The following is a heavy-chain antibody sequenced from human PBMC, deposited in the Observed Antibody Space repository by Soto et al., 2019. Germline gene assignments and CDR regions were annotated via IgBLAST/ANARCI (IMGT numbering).Heavy chain of an antibody. CDR3: ARDFGVLLWFGAQNGYGMDV. V-gene: IGHV3-33*01. CDR2: IWYDGSNK. CDR1: GFTFSSYG. J-gene: IGHJ6*02. Sequence: GESLKISCAASGFTFSSYGMHWVRQAPGKGLEWVAVIWYDGSNKYYADSVKGRFTISRDNSKNTLYLQMNSLRAEDTAVYYCARDFGVLLWFGAQNGYGMDVWGQGTTVTVSS. D-gene: IGHD3-10*01.